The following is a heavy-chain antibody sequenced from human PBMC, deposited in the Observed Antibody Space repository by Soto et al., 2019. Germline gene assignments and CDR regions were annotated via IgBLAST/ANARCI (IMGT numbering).Heavy chain of an antibody. J-gene: IGHJ6*02. CDR1: GFIVSSNY. CDR3: ARGIVGVMIDYYYGMDV. V-gene: IGHV3-53*01. CDR2: LYSGGST. Sequence: EVQLVESGGGLIQPGGSLRLSCAASGFIVSSNYMTWVRQAPGKGLEWVSLLYSGGSTYYADSVKGRFTISRDNSKNTLNLQMNSLRVEDTAVYYCARGIVGVMIDYYYGMDVWGQGTTVTVSS. D-gene: IGHD3-22*01.